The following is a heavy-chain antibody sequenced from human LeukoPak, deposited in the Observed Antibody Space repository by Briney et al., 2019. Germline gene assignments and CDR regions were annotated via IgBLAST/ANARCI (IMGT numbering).Heavy chain of an antibody. Sequence: PGGSLRLSCAASGFTFSSYSMHWVRQAPGKGLEWVAVISYDGSNKYYADSVKGRFTISRDNSKNTLYLQMNSLRAEDTAVYYCAKGPYCTNGVCWGDYYYYMDVWGKGTTVTVSS. D-gene: IGHD2-8*01. CDR3: AKGPYCTNGVCWGDYYYYMDV. CDR1: GFTFSSYS. J-gene: IGHJ6*03. V-gene: IGHV3-30*18. CDR2: ISYDGSNK.